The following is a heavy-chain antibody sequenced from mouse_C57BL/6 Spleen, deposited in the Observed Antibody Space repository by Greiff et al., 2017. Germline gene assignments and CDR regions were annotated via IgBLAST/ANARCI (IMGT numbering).Heavy chain of an antibody. Sequence: EVHLVESEGGLVQPGSSMKLSCTASGFTFSDYYMAWVRQVPEKGLEWVANINYDGSSTYYLDSLKSRFIISRDNAKNILYLQMSSLKSEDTATYYCARELGPDWYFDVWGTGTTVTVSS. CDR3: ARELGPDWYFDV. J-gene: IGHJ1*03. D-gene: IGHD4-1*01. CDR1: GFTFSDYY. CDR2: INYDGSST. V-gene: IGHV5-16*01.